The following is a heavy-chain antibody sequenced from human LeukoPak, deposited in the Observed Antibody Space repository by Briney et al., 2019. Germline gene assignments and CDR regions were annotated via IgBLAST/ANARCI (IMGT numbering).Heavy chain of an antibody. CDR3: AKAVGSGSYYDYFDY. Sequence: HPGRSLRLSCAASRFLFSSYGMHWVRQAPGKGLEWVAMISYDGSKKDYADSVKGRFTISRDNSKNTLYLQVNSLRAGDTAVYHCAKAVGSGSYYDYFDYWGQGTLVTVSS. V-gene: IGHV3-30*18. CDR1: RFLFSSYG. CDR2: ISYDGSKK. J-gene: IGHJ4*02. D-gene: IGHD3-10*01.